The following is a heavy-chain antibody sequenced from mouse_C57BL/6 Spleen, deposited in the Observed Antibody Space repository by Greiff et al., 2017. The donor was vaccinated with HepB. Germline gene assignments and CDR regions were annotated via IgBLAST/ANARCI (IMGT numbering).Heavy chain of an antibody. V-gene: IGHV5-9-1*02. CDR2: ISSGGDYI. J-gene: IGHJ4*01. Sequence: EVMLVESGEGLVKPGGSLKLSCAASGFTFSSYAMSWVRQTPEKRLEWVAYISSGGDYIYYADTVKGRFTISRDNARNTLYLQMSSLKSEDTAMYYCTREGVYYGYDDPYYAMDYWGQGTSVTVSS. D-gene: IGHD2-2*01. CDR1: GFTFSSYA. CDR3: TREGVYYGYDDPYYAMDY.